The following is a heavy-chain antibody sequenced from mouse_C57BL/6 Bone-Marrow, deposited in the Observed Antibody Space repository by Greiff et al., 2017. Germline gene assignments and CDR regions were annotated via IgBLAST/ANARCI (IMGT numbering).Heavy chain of an antibody. CDR2: IDPENGDT. D-gene: IGHD2-4*01. Sequence: VQLQQSGAELVRPGASVKLSCTASGFNIKDDYMHWVKQRPEQGLEWIGWIDPENGDTEYASKFQGKATITADTSSNTAYLQLSSLTSEDTAVYYCTTSSVYYDYDAWFAYGDRGTRITVTA. CDR3: TTSSVYYDYDAWFAY. CDR1: GFNIKDDY. V-gene: IGHV14-4*01. J-gene: IGHJ3*01.